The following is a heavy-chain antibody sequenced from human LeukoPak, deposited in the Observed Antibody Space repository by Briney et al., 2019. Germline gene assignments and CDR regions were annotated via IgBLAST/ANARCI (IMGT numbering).Heavy chain of an antibody. CDR1: GGTFSSYA. V-gene: IGHV1-69*04. D-gene: IGHD6-6*01. CDR2: IIPIFGIA. CDR3: ARDGGSSYYYYGMDV. Sequence: ASVKVSCKASGGTFSSYAISWVRHAPGQGLEWMGRIIPIFGIANYAQKFQGRVTITADKSTSTAYMELSSLRSEDTAVYYCARDGGSSYYYYGMDVWGQGTTVTVSS. J-gene: IGHJ6*02.